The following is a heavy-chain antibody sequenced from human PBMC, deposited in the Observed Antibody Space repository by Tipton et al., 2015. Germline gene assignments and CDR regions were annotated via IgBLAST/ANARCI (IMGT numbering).Heavy chain of an antibody. CDR1: GGSVSSGSYY. CDR2: IYYSGST. Sequence: TLSLTCTVSGGSVSSGSYYWSWIRQPPGKELEWIGYIYYSGSTNYNPSLKSRVTISVDTSKNQFSLKLSSVTAADTAVYYCARRFSHSSSWTFDYWGQGTLVTVSS. D-gene: IGHD6-13*01. J-gene: IGHJ4*02. CDR3: ARRFSHSSSWTFDY. V-gene: IGHV4-61*01.